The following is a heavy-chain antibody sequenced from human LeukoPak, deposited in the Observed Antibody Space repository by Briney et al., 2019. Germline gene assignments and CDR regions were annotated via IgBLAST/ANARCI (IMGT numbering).Heavy chain of an antibody. J-gene: IGHJ4*02. CDR2: INPNSGGT. Sequence: GASVKVSCKASGYTFTGYYMHWVRQAPGQGLEWMGWINPNSGGTNYAQKFQGRVTMTRDTSISTAYMELSRLRSDDTAVYYCARIPEPGIAAADDYWGQGTLVTVSS. V-gene: IGHV1-2*02. CDR3: ARIPEPGIAAADDY. CDR1: GYTFTGYY. D-gene: IGHD6-13*01.